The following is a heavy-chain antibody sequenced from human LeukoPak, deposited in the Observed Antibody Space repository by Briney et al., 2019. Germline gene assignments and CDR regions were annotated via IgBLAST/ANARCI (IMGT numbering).Heavy chain of an antibody. CDR1: GFTFSSDA. D-gene: IGHD6-13*01. CDR3: AKDFQVYTSTCHYFAY. V-gene: IGHV3-23*01. J-gene: IGHJ4*02. CDR2: ISGSGTIT. Sequence: GGSLRLSCAASGFTFSSDALSSVRQAPGKGLEWVSSISGSGTITYYADSVKGRFTISRDNSKNTLHLQMNKLRAEDTAVYYWAKDFQVYTSTCHYFAYWGQGTWSPSPQ.